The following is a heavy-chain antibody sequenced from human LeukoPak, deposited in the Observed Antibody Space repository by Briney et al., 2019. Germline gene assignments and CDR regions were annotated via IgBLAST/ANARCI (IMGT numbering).Heavy chain of an antibody. Sequence: GGSLRLSCAASGFTFNNYAMSWVRQAPGKGLEWVSAISGSGGTTYYADSVKGRFTISRDNSNYTLYLQMNSLRAEDTAIYYCAKDTTMTPYWGQGTLVTVSS. CDR1: GFTFNNYA. D-gene: IGHD4-17*01. CDR3: AKDTTMTPY. V-gene: IGHV3-23*01. J-gene: IGHJ4*02. CDR2: ISGSGGTT.